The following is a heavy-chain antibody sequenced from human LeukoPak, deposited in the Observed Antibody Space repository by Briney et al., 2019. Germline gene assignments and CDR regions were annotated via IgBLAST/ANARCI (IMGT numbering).Heavy chain of an antibody. Sequence: PSETLSLTCTVSGGSISSYYWTWIRQPPGKGLEWIGYIYYSGSTNYNPSLKSRVTISVDASKNQFFLKLSSVTAADTAVYYCARGRLVGATGYYFDYWGQGTLVTVSS. CDR3: ARGRLVGATGYYFDY. D-gene: IGHD1-26*01. CDR2: IYYSGST. J-gene: IGHJ4*02. CDR1: GGSISSYY. V-gene: IGHV4-59*01.